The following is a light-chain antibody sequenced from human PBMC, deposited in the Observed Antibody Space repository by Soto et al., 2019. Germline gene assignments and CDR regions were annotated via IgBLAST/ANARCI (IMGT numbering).Light chain of an antibody. V-gene: IGKV1-5*01. J-gene: IGKJ1*01. CDR2: AAS. Sequence: DIQMTQSPSTLSGSVGDRVTITCRASQTISSWLAWYQQKPGKAPKLLIYAASTLQSGVPSRFSGSGSGTDFTLTISSLQPEDFATYYCQHYNGLAWSFGQGTKVDIK. CDR3: QHYNGLAWS. CDR1: QTISSW.